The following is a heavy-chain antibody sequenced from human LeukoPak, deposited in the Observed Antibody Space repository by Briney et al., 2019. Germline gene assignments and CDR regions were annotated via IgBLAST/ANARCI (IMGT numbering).Heavy chain of an antibody. CDR1: GGSFSDYY. D-gene: IGHD3-16*02. Sequence: SETLSLTCAVYGGSFSDYYWSWIRQPPGKGLEWIGEINNSGTTNYSPSLKSRVSISVDTSKNQFSLKLNSVTAADAAMYYCASHYSSGSYRYTGSFDSWGQGMLVNVSS. CDR3: ASHYSSGSYRYTGSFDS. V-gene: IGHV4-34*01. CDR2: INNSGTT. J-gene: IGHJ4*02.